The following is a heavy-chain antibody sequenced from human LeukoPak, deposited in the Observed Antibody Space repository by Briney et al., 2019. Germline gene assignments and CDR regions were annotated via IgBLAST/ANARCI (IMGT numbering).Heavy chain of an antibody. CDR2: IYHSGST. Sequence: PSETLSLTCTVSGGSISSGGYYWSWIRQPPGKGLEWIGYIYHSGSTYYNPSLKSRVTISVDRSKNQFSLKLSSVTAADTAVYYCASESKSPTPYFDYWGQGTLVTVSS. V-gene: IGHV4-30-2*02. D-gene: IGHD4-11*01. CDR1: GGSISSGGYY. CDR3: ASESKSPTPYFDY. J-gene: IGHJ4*02.